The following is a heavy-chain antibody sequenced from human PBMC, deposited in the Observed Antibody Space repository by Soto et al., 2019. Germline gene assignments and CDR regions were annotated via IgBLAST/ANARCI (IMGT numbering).Heavy chain of an antibody. V-gene: IGHV1-2*02. Sequence: QVQLVQSGAEVKKPGASVKVSCKTSGYTFAAYYIHWIRQAPGQGLEWMGWINPTSVGTVYAQNFQDRVTMTRDTSISTAYMELRRLNSDDTAVYYCARDPDYGDYWGYVFDSWGQGTPVTVSS. D-gene: IGHD4-17*01. J-gene: IGHJ4*02. CDR2: INPTSVGT. CDR1: GYTFAAYY. CDR3: ARDPDYGDYWGYVFDS.